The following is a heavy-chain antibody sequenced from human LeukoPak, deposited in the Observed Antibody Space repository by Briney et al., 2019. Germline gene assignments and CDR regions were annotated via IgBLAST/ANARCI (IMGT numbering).Heavy chain of an antibody. Sequence: SVKVSCKASGGTFSSYAISWVRQAPGQGLEWMGGIIPIFGTANYAQKFQGRVTITADESTSTAYMELSSLRSEDTAVYYCASLIAAAGMEGYWGQGTLVTVSS. CDR1: GGTFSSYA. J-gene: IGHJ4*02. CDR2: IIPIFGTA. V-gene: IGHV1-69*13. D-gene: IGHD6-13*01. CDR3: ASLIAAAGMEGY.